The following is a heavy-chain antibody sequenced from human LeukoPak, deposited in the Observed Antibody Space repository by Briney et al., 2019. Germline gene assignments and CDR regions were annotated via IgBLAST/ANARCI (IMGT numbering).Heavy chain of an antibody. D-gene: IGHD2-21*01. J-gene: IGHJ6*03. CDR1: GGSISSYY. V-gene: IGHV4-59*01. CDR3: ARGRIASGAYYYYMDV. Sequence: SETLSLTCTVSGGSISSYYWSWIRQPPGKGLEWIGYIYYSGSINYNPSLKSRVTISVETSKNQFSLKLSSVTAADTAVYYCARGRIASGAYYYYMDVWGKGTTVTVSS. CDR2: IYYSGSI.